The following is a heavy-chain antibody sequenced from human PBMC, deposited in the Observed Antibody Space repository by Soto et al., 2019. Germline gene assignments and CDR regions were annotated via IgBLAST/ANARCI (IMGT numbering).Heavy chain of an antibody. V-gene: IGHV4-59*01. J-gene: IGHJ5*02. Sequence: ASETLCLTCSVSGDSSGAYDGGWIRQPPGKGLEWIGYINYSGRTNHNPSLKSRVTTSVDTSKNQFSLKLSSVTAADTAVYYCARSFCSDSVSCNWFDPWGQGTLVTVSS. CDR2: INYSGRT. D-gene: IGHD2-15*01. CDR1: GDSSGAYD. CDR3: ARSFCSDSVSCNWFDP.